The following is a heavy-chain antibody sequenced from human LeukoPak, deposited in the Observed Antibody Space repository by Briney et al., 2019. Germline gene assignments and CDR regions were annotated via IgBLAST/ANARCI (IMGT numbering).Heavy chain of an antibody. D-gene: IGHD3-16*01. J-gene: IGHJ4*02. V-gene: IGHV1-18*04. CDR1: GYTFTSYG. CDR3: ARVGLGGKGENHVDY. CDR2: ISAYNGNT. Sequence: ASVKVSCRASGYTFTSYGISWVRQAPGQGLEWMGWISAYNGNTNYAQKLQGRVTMTTDTSTSTAYMELRSLRSDDTAVYYCARVGLGGKGENHVDYWGQGTLVTVSS.